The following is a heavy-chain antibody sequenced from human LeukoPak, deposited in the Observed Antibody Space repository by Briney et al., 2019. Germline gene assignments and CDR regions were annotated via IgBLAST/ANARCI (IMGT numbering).Heavy chain of an antibody. V-gene: IGHV4-59*08. D-gene: IGHD1-14*01. CDR1: GGSISSPY. Sequence: PSETLSLTCTVSGGSISSPYWSWIRQPPGKGLEWIGYIYDSGSTNYNPSLKSRVTISVDTSKNQFSLKLSSVTAADTAVYYCARLPWRVTVDYWGQGTLVTVSS. CDR2: IYDSGST. CDR3: ARLPWRVTVDY. J-gene: IGHJ4*02.